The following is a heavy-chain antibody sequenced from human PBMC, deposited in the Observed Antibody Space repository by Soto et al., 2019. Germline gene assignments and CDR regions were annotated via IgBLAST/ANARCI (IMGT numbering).Heavy chain of an antibody. J-gene: IGHJ3*02. Sequence: QVQLVQSGAEVKKPGSSVKVSCKASGGTFSSSAISWVRQAPGQGLEWMGGIIPIFGTANYAQNFQGSVTIIADESTRTAYMELSSLRSEDTAVYYCAPMGSYHAFDIWGQGTMVTVSS. CDR1: GGTFSSSA. V-gene: IGHV1-69*01. CDR2: IIPIFGTA. D-gene: IGHD3-10*01. CDR3: APMGSYHAFDI.